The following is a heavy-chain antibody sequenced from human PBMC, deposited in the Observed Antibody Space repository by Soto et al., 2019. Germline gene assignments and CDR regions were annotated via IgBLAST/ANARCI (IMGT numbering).Heavy chain of an antibody. J-gene: IGHJ4*02. CDR3: AKGVVGYSSSSFDY. CDR2: ISGSGGST. CDR1: GFTFSSYA. Sequence: GRSLRLSCAASGFTFSSYAMSWVRQAPGKGLEWVSAISGSGGSTYYADSVKGRFTISRDNSKNTLYLQMNSLRAEDTAVYYCAKGVVGYSSSSFDYWGQGTLVTVSS. V-gene: IGHV3-23*01. D-gene: IGHD6-6*01.